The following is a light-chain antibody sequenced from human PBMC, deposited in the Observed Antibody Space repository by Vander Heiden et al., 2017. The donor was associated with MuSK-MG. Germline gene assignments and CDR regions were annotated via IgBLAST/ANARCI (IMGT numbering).Light chain of an antibody. CDR1: SPNIGSNT. CDR2: NNN. CDR3: AAWDDSLNGRV. V-gene: IGLV1-44*01. Sequence: QSVLTQAPSASGTPGQRVTISCSGSSPNIGSNTVNWYQQHPGTAPKLLIHNNNQRPSGVPDRFSGSKSGTSASLAISGLQSEDEAAYYCAAWDDSLNGRVFGGGTKLTVL. J-gene: IGLJ3*02.